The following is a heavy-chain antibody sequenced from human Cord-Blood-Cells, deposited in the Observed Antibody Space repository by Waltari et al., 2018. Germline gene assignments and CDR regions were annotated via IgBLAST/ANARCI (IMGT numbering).Heavy chain of an antibody. Sequence: QVQLQQWGAGLLKPSETLSLTCAVYGGSFSGYYWSWIRQPPGKGLGWIGEINHSGSTNYNPSLKSRVTISVDTSKNQFSLKLSSVTAADTAVYYCAREVVVAATPGGAFDIWGQGTMVTVSS. CDR3: AREVVVAATPGGAFDI. V-gene: IGHV4-34*01. CDR1: GGSFSGYY. J-gene: IGHJ3*02. D-gene: IGHD2-15*01. CDR2: INHSGST.